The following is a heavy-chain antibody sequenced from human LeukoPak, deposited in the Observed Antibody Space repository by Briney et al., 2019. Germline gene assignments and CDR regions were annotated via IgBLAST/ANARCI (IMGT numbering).Heavy chain of an antibody. CDR2: IYISGTT. J-gene: IGHJ4*02. CDR3: ARDEARTGYIHY. D-gene: IGHD3-9*01. Sequence: PSETLSLTCTVSGGSISSYYWSWVRQPAGKGLEWIGRIYISGTTNYNPSLKSRITMSLDTPKNQLSLRLTSVTAADTAVYYCARDEARTGYIHYWGQGTLITVSS. V-gene: IGHV4-4*07. CDR1: GGSISSYY.